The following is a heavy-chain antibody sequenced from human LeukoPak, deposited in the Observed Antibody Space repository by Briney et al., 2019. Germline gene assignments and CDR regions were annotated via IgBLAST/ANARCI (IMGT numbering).Heavy chain of an antibody. CDR2: IYYSGST. CDR3: ARVSGWLQPFDY. CDR1: GGSISSGSSY. D-gene: IGHD5-24*01. Sequence: PSQTLSLTCTVSGGSISSGSSYWSWIRQHPGKGLEWIGYIYYSGSTYYNPSLKSRVTISVDTSNNQFSLELSSVTAADTAVYYCARVSGWLQPFDYWGQGTLVTVSS. J-gene: IGHJ4*02. V-gene: IGHV4-31*03.